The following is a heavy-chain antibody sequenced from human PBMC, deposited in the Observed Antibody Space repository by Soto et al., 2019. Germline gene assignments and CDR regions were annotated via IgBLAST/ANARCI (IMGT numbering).Heavy chain of an antibody. D-gene: IGHD5-12*01. J-gene: IGHJ5*02. CDR3: GRVRVDKAEGWFDP. Sequence: PGEPLKISCKGSVYSFTTYWITWVRQVPGKGLEWMGRIDPSDSYANYSPSFQGHVTMSADKSISTAYLQWSSLKASDTAMYYCGRVRVDKAEGWFDPWGQGTLVTVSS. CDR2: IDPSDSYA. V-gene: IGHV5-10-1*01. CDR1: VYSFTTYW.